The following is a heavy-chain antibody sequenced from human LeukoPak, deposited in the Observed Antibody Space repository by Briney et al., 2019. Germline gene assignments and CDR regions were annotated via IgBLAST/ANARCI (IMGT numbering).Heavy chain of an antibody. D-gene: IGHD3-3*01. CDR1: GFTFTNYW. CDR3: ARLREIPVFGVVTKSTSYFDY. V-gene: IGHV3-7*01. J-gene: IGHJ4*02. Sequence: GGSLRLSRAASGFTFTNYWMSWVRQAPGKGLEWVAHIKKDRSEKYYVDSVKGGFTISRDNAKNSLYLQINSQRAEDTAVYYCARLREIPVFGVVTKSTSYFDYWGQGTLVTVSS. CDR2: IKKDRSEK.